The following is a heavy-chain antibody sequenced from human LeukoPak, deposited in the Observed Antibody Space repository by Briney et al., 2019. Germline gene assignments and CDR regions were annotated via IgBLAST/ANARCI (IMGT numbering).Heavy chain of an antibody. J-gene: IGHJ4*02. Sequence: ASVKVSCKASAYTFTGYYMHWVRQAPGQGLEWMGIINPSGGSTSYAQKFQGRVTMTRDMSTSTVYMELSSLRSEDTAVYYCASHALSCSSTSCQYYFDYWGQGTLVTVSS. CDR2: INPSGGST. CDR1: AYTFTGYY. CDR3: ASHALSCSSTSCQYYFDY. D-gene: IGHD2-2*01. V-gene: IGHV1-46*01.